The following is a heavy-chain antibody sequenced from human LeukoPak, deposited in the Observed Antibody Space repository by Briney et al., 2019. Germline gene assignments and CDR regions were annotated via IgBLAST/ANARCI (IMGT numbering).Heavy chain of an antibody. CDR1: GYTFTGYY. Sequence: ASVKVSCKASGYTFTGYYMHWVRQAPGQGLGWMGWINPNSGGTNYAQKFQGRVTMTRDTSISTAYMELSRLRSDDTAVYYCARDYYDSSGYSPFDYWGQGTLVTVSS. J-gene: IGHJ4*02. CDR3: ARDYYDSSGYSPFDY. CDR2: INPNSGGT. V-gene: IGHV1-2*02. D-gene: IGHD3-22*01.